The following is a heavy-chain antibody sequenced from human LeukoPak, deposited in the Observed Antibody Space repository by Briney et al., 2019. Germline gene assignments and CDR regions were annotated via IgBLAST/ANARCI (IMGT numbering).Heavy chain of an antibody. CDR3: LRRQALRGRHRAFDP. D-gene: IGHD6-25*01. J-gene: IGHJ5*02. Sequence: ALVKVSCKASGGAFSNYAISWVRQAPGQGLEWLGGIIPMFGTAKYAQKFQGRVTITTDESTTTAYMELISLRFEDTAVYYCLRRQALRGRHRAFDPWGQGTLVTVTS. CDR2: IIPMFGTA. V-gene: IGHV1-69*05. CDR1: GGAFSNYA.